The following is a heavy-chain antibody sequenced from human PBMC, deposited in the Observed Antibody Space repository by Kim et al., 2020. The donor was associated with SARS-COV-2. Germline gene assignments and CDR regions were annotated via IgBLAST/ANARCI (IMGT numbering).Heavy chain of an antibody. Sequence: GGSLRLSCAASRFTFSDYYMSWIRQAPGKGLEWVSYISGSGVATYYADAVKGRFTVSRDNAKSSVFLQMNTLRVEDTAVYYCARGEDAFDIWGQGPMVTVSS. CDR3: ARGEDAFDI. CDR2: ISGSGVAT. D-gene: IGHD1-26*01. V-gene: IGHV3-11*01. J-gene: IGHJ3*02. CDR1: RFTFSDYY.